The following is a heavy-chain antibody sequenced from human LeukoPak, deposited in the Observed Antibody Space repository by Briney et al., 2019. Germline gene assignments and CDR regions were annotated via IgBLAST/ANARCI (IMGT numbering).Heavy chain of an antibody. CDR2: ISWNSGSI. Sequence: GGSLRLSCAASGLTFDDYAMHWVGQAPGKGLEWVSGISWNSGSIGYADSVKGRFTISRDNAKNSLYLQMNSLRAEDTALYYCAKDGGGLNYGLSYGMDVWGQGTTVTVSS. V-gene: IGHV3-9*01. J-gene: IGHJ6*02. CDR1: GLTFDDYA. D-gene: IGHD4-17*01. CDR3: AKDGGGLNYGLSYGMDV.